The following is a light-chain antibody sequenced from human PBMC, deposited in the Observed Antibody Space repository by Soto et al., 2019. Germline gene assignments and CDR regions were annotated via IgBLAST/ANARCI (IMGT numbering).Light chain of an antibody. J-gene: IGLJ2*01. CDR2: EVS. Sequence: QSALTQRPSASGSPGQSVTISCTGTSSDVGGYNYVSWYQQHPGKAPKLMIYEVSKRPSGVPDRFSGSKSGNTASLTVSGLQAEDEADYYCSSYAGSNNLVFGGGTKVTVL. V-gene: IGLV2-8*01. CDR1: SSDVGGYNY. CDR3: SSYAGSNNLV.